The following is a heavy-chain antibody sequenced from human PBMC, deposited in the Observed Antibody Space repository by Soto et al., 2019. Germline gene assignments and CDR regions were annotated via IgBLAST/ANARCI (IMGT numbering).Heavy chain of an antibody. CDR1: GFTFSDHY. D-gene: IGHD6-19*01. V-gene: IGHV3-23*01. CDR2: ISGSGGST. Sequence: GGSLRLSCAASGFTFSDHYMDWVRQAPGKGLEWVSSISGSGGSTYYAYSVKGRFTISRDNSKNTLYLQMNSLRAEDTAVYYCAKDRFPIAVAHPHYYYYGMDVWGQGTTVTVSS. CDR3: AKDRFPIAVAHPHYYYYGMDV. J-gene: IGHJ6*02.